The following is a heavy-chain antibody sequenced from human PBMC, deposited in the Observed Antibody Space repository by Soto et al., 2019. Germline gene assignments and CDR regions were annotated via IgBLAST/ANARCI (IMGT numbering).Heavy chain of an antibody. CDR2: IYYSGST. J-gene: IGHJ4*02. V-gene: IGHV4-59*01. Sequence: QVQLQESGPGLVKPSETLSLTCTVSGGSISSYYWSWIRQPPGKGLEWIGYIYYSGSTNYNPSLKSRVTISVDTSKNQFSLKLSSVTAADTAVYYCARDQGYGDSYFDYWGQGTLVTVSS. D-gene: IGHD4-17*01. CDR3: ARDQGYGDSYFDY. CDR1: GGSISSYY.